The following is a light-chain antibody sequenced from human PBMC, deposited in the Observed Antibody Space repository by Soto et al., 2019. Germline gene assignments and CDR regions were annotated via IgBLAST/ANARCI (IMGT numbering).Light chain of an antibody. CDR3: LHHNGYPPV. CDR1: QHITND. CDR2: LAS. J-gene: IGKJ2*01. Sequence: DIQMTQSPSSLSASVGDTVTITCRASQHITNDCAWYQQKAGRAPKCLILLASRLQTVVPSRFSGSGSGTEFTLTISSLQPEDFAPYYCLHHNGYPPVFGQGTKVEIK. V-gene: IGKV1-17*01.